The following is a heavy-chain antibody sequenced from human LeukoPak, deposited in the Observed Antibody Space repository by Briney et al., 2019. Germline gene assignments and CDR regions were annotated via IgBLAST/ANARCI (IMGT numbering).Heavy chain of an antibody. V-gene: IGHV1-2*04. J-gene: IGHJ4*02. CDR2: INPNSGGT. CDR3: AISKSSGVGPFLEF. CDR1: GYTFTGYY. Sequence: ASVKVSCKASGYTFTGYYMHWVRQAPGQGLEWMGWINPNSGGTNYAQKFQGWVTMTRDTSISTAYMELSRLRSDDTAVYYCAISKSSGVGPFLEFWGQGTLVTVSS. D-gene: IGHD3-3*01.